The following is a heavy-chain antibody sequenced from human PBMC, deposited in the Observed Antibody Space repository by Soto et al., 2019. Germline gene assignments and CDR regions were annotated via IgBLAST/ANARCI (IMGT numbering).Heavy chain of an antibody. Sequence: EVQLVESGGGLVKPGGSLRLSCAASGFTFSSYTMHWVRQAPGKGLEWVSSVSGSSDYIYYADSVRGRFTISRDNAKNSLYLQMTSLRAEDTAVYYCARAYAAAGDYWGQGTLVTVSS. V-gene: IGHV3-21*01. J-gene: IGHJ4*02. D-gene: IGHD6-13*01. CDR2: VSGSSDYI. CDR1: GFTFSSYT. CDR3: ARAYAAAGDY.